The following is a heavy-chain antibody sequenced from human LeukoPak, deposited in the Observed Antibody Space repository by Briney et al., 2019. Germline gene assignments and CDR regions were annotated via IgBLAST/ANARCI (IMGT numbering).Heavy chain of an antibody. Sequence: GASVKVSYKASVGTFRNYAISWVRQAPGQGLEWMGRIIPILGIANYAQKFQGRVTITADKSTSTAYMELSSLRSEDTAVYYCARVDTAMVIHYWVQGTLVTVSS. CDR3: ARVDTAMVIHY. CDR1: VGTFRNYA. CDR2: IIPILGIA. V-gene: IGHV1-69*04. J-gene: IGHJ4*02. D-gene: IGHD5-18*01.